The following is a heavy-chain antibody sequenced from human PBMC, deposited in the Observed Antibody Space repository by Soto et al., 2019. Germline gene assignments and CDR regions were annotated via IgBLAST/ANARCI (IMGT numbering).Heavy chain of an antibody. D-gene: IGHD5-12*01. J-gene: IGHJ4*02. CDR3: ARVSGPSGYDARDY. Sequence: PGGSLRLSCAASGFTFSSYTMNWVRQAPGKGLEWVSSIGTTSSYIYYADSVRGRFIISRDNAKSSLFLEMNSLRAEDTAVYYCARVSGPSGYDARDYWGQGILVTVSS. CDR1: GFTFSSYT. V-gene: IGHV3-21*01. CDR2: IGTTSSYI.